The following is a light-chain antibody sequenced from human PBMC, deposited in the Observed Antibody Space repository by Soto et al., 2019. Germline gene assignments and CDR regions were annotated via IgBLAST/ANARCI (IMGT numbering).Light chain of an antibody. J-gene: IGLJ2*01. CDR1: SGHSGYA. CDR2: LNSDGSH. CDR3: QTWGTGTHVV. Sequence: QSVLTQSPSPSASLGAWFKLPCTLTSGHSGYAIAWHQQQPEKGPRYLLKLNSDGSHSKGDGIPDRFSGSSSGAERYLTISSLQSEDEADYYCQTWGTGTHVVFGGGTKLTVL. V-gene: IGLV4-69*01.